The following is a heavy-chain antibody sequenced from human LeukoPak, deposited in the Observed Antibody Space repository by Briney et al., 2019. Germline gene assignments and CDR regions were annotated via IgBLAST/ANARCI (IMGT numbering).Heavy chain of an antibody. CDR1: GFTFNNYA. V-gene: IGHV3-30*09. CDR2: ISYEGRNK. D-gene: IGHD3-10*01. CDR3: ARDSNFSGIQGRDY. J-gene: IGHJ4*02. Sequence: GRPLRLPCAASGFTFNNYAMHWLRQAPGKGLQREAVISYEGRNKYHAASVNGRFAISRDNSKTTLYLQMNSLRAKDTAVYYCARDSNFSGIQGRDYWGQGALVTVSS.